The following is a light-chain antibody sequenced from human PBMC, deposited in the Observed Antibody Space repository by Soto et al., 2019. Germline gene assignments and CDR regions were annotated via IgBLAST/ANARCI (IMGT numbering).Light chain of an antibody. Sequence: QSALPQPASVSASPGQSITISCTGTSSDVGGYKFVSWYQHHPGKAPKLMIYEVNNRPSGVSNRFSGSKSGNTASLTISGLQPEDEAEYYCRSYTSANTRVFGGGTKLTVL. V-gene: IGLV2-14*01. CDR2: EVN. CDR3: RSYTSANTRV. CDR1: SSDVGGYKF. J-gene: IGLJ3*02.